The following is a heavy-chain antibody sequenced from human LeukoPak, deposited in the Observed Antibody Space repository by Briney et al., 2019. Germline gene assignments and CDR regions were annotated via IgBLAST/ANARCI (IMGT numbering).Heavy chain of an antibody. CDR3: AKVGALAGTGWGDFDY. D-gene: IGHD6-19*01. CDR2: ISASGDST. V-gene: IGHV3-23*01. J-gene: IGHJ4*02. CDR1: GFTFRSYG. Sequence: GGTLRLSCAASGFTFRSYGMNWVRQAPGKGLEWVSAISASGDSTYYADSVKGRFTVSRDNSKDTLYLQMNSLRAEDTAVYYCAKVGALAGTGWGDFDYWGQGTLVTVSS.